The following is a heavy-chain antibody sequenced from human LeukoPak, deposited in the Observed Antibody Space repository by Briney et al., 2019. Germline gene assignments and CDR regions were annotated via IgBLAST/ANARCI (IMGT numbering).Heavy chain of an antibody. V-gene: IGHV4-59*12. CDR3: ARAPYCTSTCIGGPTNLFDP. D-gene: IGHD2-8*01. J-gene: IGHJ5*02. Sequence: SETLSLTCTVSGGSISSYYWNWIRQPPGEGLEWIGYFHYSGSTNYNPSLKSRVTISVDTSKNQFSLKLSSVTAADTAVYYCARAPYCTSTCIGGPTNLFDPWGQGTLVTVSS. CDR1: GGSISSYY. CDR2: FHYSGST.